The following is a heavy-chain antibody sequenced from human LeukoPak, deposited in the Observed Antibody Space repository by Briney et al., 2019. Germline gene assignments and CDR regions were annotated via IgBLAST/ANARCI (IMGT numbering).Heavy chain of an antibody. CDR3: AREGSGFWSGYAVIDY. J-gene: IGHJ4*02. V-gene: IGHV4-4*07. Sequence: PSETLSLTCTVSGGSISSYYWSWIRQPAGKGLEWIGRIYTSGSTNYNPSLKSRVTMSVDTSKNQFSLKLSSVTAADTAVYYCAREGSGFWSGYAVIDYWGQGTLVTVSS. D-gene: IGHD3-3*01. CDR2: IYTSGST. CDR1: GGSISSYY.